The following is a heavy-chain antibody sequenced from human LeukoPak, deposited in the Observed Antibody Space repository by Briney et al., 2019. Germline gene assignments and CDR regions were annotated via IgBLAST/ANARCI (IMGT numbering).Heavy chain of an antibody. CDR1: GGSISSGGYY. Sequence: PSETLSLTCTVSGGSISSGGYYWNWIRQHPGKGLEWIGYIYYSGSTYYNPSLKSRLTISVDTSKNQFSLKLSSVTAADTAVYYCARGPSPALEDYGDYPWGQGTLVTVSS. V-gene: IGHV4-31*03. CDR3: ARGPSPALEDYGDYP. J-gene: IGHJ5*02. D-gene: IGHD4-17*01. CDR2: IYYSGST.